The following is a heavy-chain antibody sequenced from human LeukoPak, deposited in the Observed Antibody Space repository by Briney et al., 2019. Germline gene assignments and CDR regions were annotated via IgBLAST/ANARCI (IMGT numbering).Heavy chain of an antibody. CDR3: ARIYDSSDYSTYYFDY. Sequence: PSETLSLTCTVSGGSITSHFWSWIRQPPGKGLEWIGYISYSGSTNYNSSLKSRVTISVDTSKNQLSLKVSSVTAADTAVYYCARIYDSSDYSTYYFDYWGQGTLVTVSS. CDR2: ISYSGST. D-gene: IGHD3-22*01. CDR1: GGSITSHF. J-gene: IGHJ4*02. V-gene: IGHV4-59*08.